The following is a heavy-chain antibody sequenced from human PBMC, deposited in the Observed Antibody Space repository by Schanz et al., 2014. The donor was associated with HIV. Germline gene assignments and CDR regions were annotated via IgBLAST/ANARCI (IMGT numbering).Heavy chain of an antibody. CDR3: ARGPKWEGLMDV. Sequence: QVQLVQSGPEVKKPGASVKVSCKTSGYTFTGYYMHWVRQATGQGLEWMGWMNPNSGNTGYAQKYRGRAPMPRNTAISTAYLEVDSLKSEDTAVYYCARGPKWEGLMDVWGQGTTVIVSS. J-gene: IGHJ6*02. D-gene: IGHD1-26*01. CDR1: GYTFTGYY. CDR2: MNPNSGNT. V-gene: IGHV1-8*02.